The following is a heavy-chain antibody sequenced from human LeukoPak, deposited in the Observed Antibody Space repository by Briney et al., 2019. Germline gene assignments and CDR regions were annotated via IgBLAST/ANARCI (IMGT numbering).Heavy chain of an antibody. J-gene: IGHJ4*02. Sequence: SETLSLTCAVYGGSFSGYYWSWIRQPPGKGLEWIGEINHSGSTNYNPSLKSRVTISVDTSKNQFSLKLSSVTAADTAVYYCARGSSSSAFDYWGQGTLVTVSS. CDR3: ARGSSSSAFDY. V-gene: IGHV4-34*01. CDR2: INHSGST. D-gene: IGHD6-13*01. CDR1: GGSFSGYY.